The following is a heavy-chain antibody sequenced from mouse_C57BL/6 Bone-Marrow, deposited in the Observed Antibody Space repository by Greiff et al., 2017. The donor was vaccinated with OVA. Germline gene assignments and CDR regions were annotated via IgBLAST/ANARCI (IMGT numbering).Heavy chain of an antibody. CDR2: IDPSDSYT. J-gene: IGHJ1*03. Sequence: VQLVESGAELVRPGTSVKLSCKASGYTFTSYWMHWVKQRPGQGLEWIGVIDPSDSYTNYNQKFKGKATLTVDTSSSTAYMQLSSLTSEDSAVYYCAHWYFDVWGTGTTVTVSS. CDR3: AHWYFDV. V-gene: IGHV1-59*01. CDR1: GYTFTSYW.